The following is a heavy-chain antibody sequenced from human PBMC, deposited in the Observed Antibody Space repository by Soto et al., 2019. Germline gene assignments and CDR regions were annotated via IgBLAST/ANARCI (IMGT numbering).Heavy chain of an antibody. CDR3: ARDATMFDTDGYYYYFDY. CDR1: GGSISGDYY. Sequence: TLSLTCTVSGGSISGDYYWSWIRQAPGKGLEWIGNIFYSGTIYYNPSLKTRATISVDTSKNQFSLKLTSVTAADTAVYYCARDATMFDTDGYYYYFDYWGQGALVTV. D-gene: IGHD3-3*01. J-gene: IGHJ4*02. CDR2: IFYSGTI. V-gene: IGHV4-30-4*01.